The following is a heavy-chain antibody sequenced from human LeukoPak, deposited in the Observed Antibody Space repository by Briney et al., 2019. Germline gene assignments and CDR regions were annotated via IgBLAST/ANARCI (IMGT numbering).Heavy chain of an antibody. CDR2: INSAGSGT. D-gene: IGHD3-22*01. Sequence: GGSLRLSCAASGFTFRCYWMPSVRQAPGKGLVWVSRINSAGSGTRYADSEKGGFTTTRDNATNTLYLQMNSLRAEDTAVYYCARDHYDSSGYYSEDYWGQGTLVTVSS. CDR1: GFTFRCYW. CDR3: ARDHYDSSGYYSEDY. V-gene: IGHV3-74*01. J-gene: IGHJ4*02.